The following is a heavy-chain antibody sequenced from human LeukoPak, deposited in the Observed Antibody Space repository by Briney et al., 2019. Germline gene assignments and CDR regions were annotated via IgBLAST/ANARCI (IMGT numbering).Heavy chain of an antibody. CDR3: ARMPKHITILGVVAIKPV. CDR2: INRSGTT. CDR1: GGSFSGYS. J-gene: IGHJ4*02. Sequence: SETLSLSCAVHGGSFSGYSWHWIRQSPGKGLEWIGEINRSGTTNYNESLKSRVTMSVDTSKIQFSLSLRSVTAADTAVYYCARMPKHITILGVVAIKPVWGQGTLVSVSS. D-gene: IGHD3-3*01. V-gene: IGHV4-34*01.